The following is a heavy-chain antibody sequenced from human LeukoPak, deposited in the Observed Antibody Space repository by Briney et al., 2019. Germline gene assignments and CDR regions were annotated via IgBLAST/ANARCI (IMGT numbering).Heavy chain of an antibody. J-gene: IGHJ4*02. Sequence: ASVKVSCKASGGTFSSYAITWVRQAPGQGLEWMGRIIPILGIGNYAQKFQGRVTITADKSTSTANMELSSLRSEDTAVYYRARERGSTFGGVITSYPIDYWGQGTLVTVSS. CDR3: ARERGSTFGGVITSYPIDY. CDR1: GGTFSSYA. CDR2: IIPILGIG. D-gene: IGHD3-16*02. V-gene: IGHV1-69*04.